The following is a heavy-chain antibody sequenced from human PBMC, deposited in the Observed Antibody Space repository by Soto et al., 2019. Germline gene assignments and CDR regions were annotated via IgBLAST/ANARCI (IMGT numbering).Heavy chain of an antibody. CDR3: SGTSNGYSKYYAKDV. J-gene: IGHJ6*01. V-gene: IGHV4-30-2*01. D-gene: IGHD5-18*01. Sequence: QLQLQESGSGLVKPLQTLSLNCAVSGGSITRGGYSWSWIRQPPGKGLEYIGYIYHSGTTYYNPSLKGRVPISLERSKNHFSLKLISVTAADTAVYYCSGTSNGYSKYYAKDVWGQGTTVTVSS. CDR2: IYHSGTT. CDR1: GGSITRGGYS.